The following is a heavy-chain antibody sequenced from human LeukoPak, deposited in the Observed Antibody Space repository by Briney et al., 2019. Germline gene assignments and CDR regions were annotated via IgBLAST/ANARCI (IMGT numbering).Heavy chain of an antibody. D-gene: IGHD2-21*02. J-gene: IGHJ4*02. CDR1: GGTFSSYT. Sequence: SVKVSCTASGGTFSSYTISWVRQAPGQGLEWMGRIIPILGIANYAQKFQGRVTITADKSTSTAYMELSSLRSEDTAVYYCARAVTAITYFDYWGQGTLVTVSS. CDR3: ARAVTAITYFDY. V-gene: IGHV1-69*02. CDR2: IIPILGIA.